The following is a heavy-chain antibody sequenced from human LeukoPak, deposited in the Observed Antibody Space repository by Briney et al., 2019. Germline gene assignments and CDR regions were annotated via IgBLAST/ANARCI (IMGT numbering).Heavy chain of an antibody. CDR1: GFTFSSYA. CDR3: ANGKSEYSSGWPRGTL. CDR2: LSGSGATT. J-gene: IGHJ4*02. Sequence: GGSLRLSCAASGFTFSSYAMIWVRQAPGKGLEWVSALSGSGATTYYADSVKGRFTISRDNSKKTLYLQMNSLRAEDTAIYYCANGKSEYSSGWPRGTLWGQGTLVTVSS. V-gene: IGHV3-23*01. D-gene: IGHD6-19*01.